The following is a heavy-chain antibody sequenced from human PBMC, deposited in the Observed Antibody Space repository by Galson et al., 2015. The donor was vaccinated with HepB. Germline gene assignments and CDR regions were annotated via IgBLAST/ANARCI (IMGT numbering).Heavy chain of an antibody. D-gene: IGHD3-3*01. CDR3: ARGTGSKYYDFWNPPRDFDY. V-gene: IGHV3-48*02. J-gene: IGHJ4*02. Sequence: LRLSCAASGFSFTSYSMNWVRQAPGKGLEWVSYISSSSNTIYYADSVKGRFTISRDNAKNSLYVQMNSLRDEDTAVYYCARGTGSKYYDFWNPPRDFDYWGQGTLVTVSS. CDR1: GFSFTSYS. CDR2: ISSSSNTI.